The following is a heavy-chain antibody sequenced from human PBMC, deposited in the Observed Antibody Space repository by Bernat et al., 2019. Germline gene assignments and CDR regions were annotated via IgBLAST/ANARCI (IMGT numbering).Heavy chain of an antibody. D-gene: IGHD4-17*01. Sequence: QLQLQESGPGLVKPSETLSLTCTVSGGSISSSSYYWGWIRQPPGKGLEWIGSIYYSRSTYYNPSLKSRVTISVDTSKNQFSLKLSSVTAADTAVYYCALPDYVYAFDIWGQGTMVTVSS. CDR1: GGSISSSSYY. J-gene: IGHJ3*02. CDR3: ALPDYVYAFDI. CDR2: IYYSRST. V-gene: IGHV4-39*01.